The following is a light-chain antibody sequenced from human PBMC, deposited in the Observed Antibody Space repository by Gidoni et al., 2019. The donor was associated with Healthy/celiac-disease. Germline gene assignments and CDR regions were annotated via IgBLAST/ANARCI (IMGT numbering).Light chain of an antibody. CDR1: QSIRSW. CDR2: DAS. V-gene: IGKV1-5*01. CDR3: QQYNSYPWT. Sequence: DIQMTQSHSTLSASVGDRVTITCRASQSIRSWLAWYQQKPGKAPKLLIYDASSLESGVPSRFSGSGSGTEFTLTISSLQPDDFATYYCQQYNSYPWTFGQGTKVEIK. J-gene: IGKJ1*01.